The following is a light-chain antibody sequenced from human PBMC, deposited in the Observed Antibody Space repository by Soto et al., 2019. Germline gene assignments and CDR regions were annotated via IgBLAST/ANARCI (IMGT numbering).Light chain of an antibody. Sequence: EIVLTQSPATLSLSPGERATLSSRASQTVSSYLAWYQQKPGQAPRLLIYDASNRATGIPARFSGSGSGTDYTLTISSLEPEDFAVYYCQQRSIWPPGYTFGQGTKLEIK. J-gene: IGKJ2*01. CDR1: QTVSSY. CDR2: DAS. CDR3: QQRSIWPPGYT. V-gene: IGKV3-11*01.